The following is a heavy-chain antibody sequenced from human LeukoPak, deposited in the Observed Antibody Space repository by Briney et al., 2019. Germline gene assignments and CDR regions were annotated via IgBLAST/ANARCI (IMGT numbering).Heavy chain of an antibody. J-gene: IGHJ6*02. D-gene: IGHD5-12*01. CDR2: IIPILGIA. CDR3: ARVGSIVATTYYYYYGMDV. Sequence: SVKVFCKASGGTFSSYAISWVRQAPGQGLEWMGRIIPILGIANYAQKFQGRVTITADKSTSTAYMELSSLRSEDTAVYYCARVGSIVATTYYYYYGMDVWGQGTTVTVSS. CDR1: GGTFSSYA. V-gene: IGHV1-69*04.